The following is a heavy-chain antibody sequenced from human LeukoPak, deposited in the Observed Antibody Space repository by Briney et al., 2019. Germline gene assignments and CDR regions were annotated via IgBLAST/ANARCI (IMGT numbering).Heavy chain of an antibody. Sequence: GGSLRLSCAASGFTFSSYAMSWVRQAPGKGLEWVSAISGSGGSTYYADSVKGRFTIFRDNSKNTLYLQMNSLRAEDTAVYYCANLDIAVAGTEETIDYWGQGTLVTVSS. CDR2: ISGSGGST. CDR1: GFTFSSYA. V-gene: IGHV3-23*01. CDR3: ANLDIAVAGTEETIDY. J-gene: IGHJ4*02. D-gene: IGHD6-19*01.